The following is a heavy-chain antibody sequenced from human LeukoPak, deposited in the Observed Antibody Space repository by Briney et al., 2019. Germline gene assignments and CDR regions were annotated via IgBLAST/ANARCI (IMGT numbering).Heavy chain of an antibody. Sequence: SETLSLTCAVYGGSFGGYYWSWIRQPPGKGLEWIGEINHSGSTNYNPSLKSRVTISVDTSKNQFSLKLSSVTAADTAVYYCARGRGITMVRGPKSRYYYYMDVWGKGTTVTVSS. J-gene: IGHJ6*03. CDR2: INHSGST. CDR3: ARGRGITMVRGPKSRYYYYMDV. D-gene: IGHD3-10*01. V-gene: IGHV4-34*01. CDR1: GGSFGGYY.